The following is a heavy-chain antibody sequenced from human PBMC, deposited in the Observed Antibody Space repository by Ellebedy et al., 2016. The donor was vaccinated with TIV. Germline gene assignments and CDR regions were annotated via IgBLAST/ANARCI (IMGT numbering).Heavy chain of an antibody. CDR2: ISGYNGNT. CDR3: ARVYGSGSYFSDY. CDR1: GYTFSSYG. D-gene: IGHD3-10*01. V-gene: IGHV1-18*04. Sequence: AASVKVSCKAFGYTFSSYGFTWVRQAPGQGLEWMGWISGYNGNTDYAQKLQGRVTMTTDTSTSIGYMELRSLRSDDTAVYYCARVYGSGSYFSDYWGQGTLVTVSS. J-gene: IGHJ4*02.